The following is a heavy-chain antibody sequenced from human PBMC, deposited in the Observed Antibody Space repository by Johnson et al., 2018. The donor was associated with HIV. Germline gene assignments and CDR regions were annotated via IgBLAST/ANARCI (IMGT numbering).Heavy chain of an antibody. CDR1: GFTFNNYG. Sequence: QVQLVESGGGVVQPGGSLRLSCAASGFTFNNYGMHWVRQSPGKGLEWVAFIRFDETIKYYGDSVKGRFTISRDNSKNTLYLQMNSLRVEDTAVYYCAKAVGGYAFDIWGQVTMVTVSS. CDR2: IRFDETIK. J-gene: IGHJ3*02. D-gene: IGHD1-26*01. V-gene: IGHV3-30*02. CDR3: AKAVGGYAFDI.